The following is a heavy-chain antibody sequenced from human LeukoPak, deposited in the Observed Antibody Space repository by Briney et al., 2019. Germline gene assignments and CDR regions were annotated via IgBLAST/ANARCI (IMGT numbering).Heavy chain of an antibody. CDR1: GYTFTGYY. J-gene: IGHJ4*02. D-gene: IGHD3-3*01. CDR3: ARAPGMEWLPDY. Sequence: ASVKVSCKASGYTFTGYYMHWVRRAPGQGREWMGRINPNSGGTNYAQKFQGRVTMTRDTSISTAYMELSRLRSDDTAVYYCARAPGMEWLPDYWGQGTLVTVSS. V-gene: IGHV1-2*06. CDR2: INPNSGGT.